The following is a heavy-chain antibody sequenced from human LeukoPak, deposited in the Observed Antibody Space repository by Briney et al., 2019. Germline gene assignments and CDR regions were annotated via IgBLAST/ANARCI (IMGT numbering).Heavy chain of an antibody. D-gene: IGHD3-16*01. CDR1: GGSISSYY. CDR2: IYYSGST. J-gene: IGHJ3*02. V-gene: IGHV4-59*01. Sequence: SETLSLTCTVSGGSISSYYWSWIRQPPGKGLEWTGYIYYSGSTNYNPSLKSRVTISVDTSKNQFSLKLSSVTAADTAVYYCARDKRSRAFDIWGQGTMVTVSS. CDR3: ARDKRSRAFDI.